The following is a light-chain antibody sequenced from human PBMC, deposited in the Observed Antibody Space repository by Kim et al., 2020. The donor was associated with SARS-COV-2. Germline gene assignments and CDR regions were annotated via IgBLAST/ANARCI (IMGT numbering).Light chain of an antibody. J-gene: IGKJ1*01. V-gene: IGKV1-5*03. CDR1: QSISGL. Sequence: DIQMTQSPSTLSASVGDRVTITCRASQSISGLLAWYQQRPGKAPKLLIYKASTLESGVPSRFSGSGSGTEFTLTISSLQPDDFATYYCQQYNSYSLWTFGQGTKVDIK. CDR2: KAS. CDR3: QQYNSYSLWT.